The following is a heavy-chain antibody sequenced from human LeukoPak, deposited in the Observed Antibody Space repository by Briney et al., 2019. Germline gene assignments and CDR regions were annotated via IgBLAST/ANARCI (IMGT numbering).Heavy chain of an antibody. CDR1: GGTFSSYA. CDR2: IIPIFGTA. J-gene: IGHJ6*03. V-gene: IGHV1-69*05. CDR3: ARTRHCSSTSCYYYYYMDV. D-gene: IGHD2-2*01. Sequence: GSSVKISCKASGGTFSSYAISWVRQAPGQGPEWMGRIIPIFGTANYAQKFQGRVTITTDESTSTAYMELSSLRSEDTAVYYCARTRHCSSTSCYYYYYMDVWGKGTTVTVSS.